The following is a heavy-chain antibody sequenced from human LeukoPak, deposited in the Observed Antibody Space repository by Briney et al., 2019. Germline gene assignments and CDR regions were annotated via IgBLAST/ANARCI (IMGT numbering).Heavy chain of an antibody. Sequence: ASVKVSCTASGYTFTSYGISWVQQAPGQGLEWMGWINPKSGGTVYAQKFQGRVTMTRDTSSSTAYMELSRLRFDDTVVYYCARGPRITIFGVVMANDAFDIWGQGTMVTVSS. CDR2: INPKSGGT. D-gene: IGHD3-3*01. CDR3: ARGPRITIFGVVMANDAFDI. J-gene: IGHJ3*02. CDR1: GYTFTSYG. V-gene: IGHV1-2*02.